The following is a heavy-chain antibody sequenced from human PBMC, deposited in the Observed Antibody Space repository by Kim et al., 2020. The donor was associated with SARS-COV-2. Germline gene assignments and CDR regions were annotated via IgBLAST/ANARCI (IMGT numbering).Heavy chain of an antibody. CDR2: ISSSGNTR. CDR3: AKERATGGGTYRF. V-gene: IGHV3-48*02. J-gene: IGHJ4*02. CDR1: GFTFSSYK. Sequence: GGSLRLSCAVSGFTFSSYKMHWVRQAPGKGLEWVSYISSSGNTRYYADSVKGRFTISRDNAKDSLYLQMNSLRDEDTAVYYCAKERATGGGTYRFWGQGT. D-gene: IGHD3-16*01.